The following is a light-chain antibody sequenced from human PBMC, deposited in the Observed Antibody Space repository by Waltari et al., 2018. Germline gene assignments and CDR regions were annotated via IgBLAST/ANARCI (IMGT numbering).Light chain of an antibody. CDR1: LSILHSSENKNQ. V-gene: IGKV4-1*01. Sequence: DIVMTQSPDSLSVSLGERATINCKSSLSILHSSENKNQLGWYQQKSGQSPKLLIYGASTRESVVPDRFIGSGSGTDFTLTISSLQTEYVAVYYCQQYYSTPFTFGPGSKVDIK. J-gene: IGKJ3*01. CDR3: QQYYSTPFT. CDR2: GAS.